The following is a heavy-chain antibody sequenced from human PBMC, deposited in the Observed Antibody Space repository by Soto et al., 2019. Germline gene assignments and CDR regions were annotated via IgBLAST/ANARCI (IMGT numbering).Heavy chain of an antibody. D-gene: IGHD6-13*01. V-gene: IGHV3-21*01. J-gene: IGHJ5*02. CDR3: TRDASRDSSARGWFDP. Sequence: GGSLRLSCAASGFTFRSFTMNWVRQAPGKGLEWVSTISSNSAYIYYTDALRGRFTISRDNAKNSLHLQMNSLRAEDTAVYHCTRDASRDSSARGWFDPWGPGTLVTVSS. CDR1: GFTFRSFT. CDR2: ISSNSAYI.